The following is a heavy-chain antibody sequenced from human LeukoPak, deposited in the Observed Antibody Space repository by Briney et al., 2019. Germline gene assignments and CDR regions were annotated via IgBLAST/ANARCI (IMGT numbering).Heavy chain of an antibody. D-gene: IGHD2-15*01. V-gene: IGHV4-59*01. J-gene: IGHJ4*02. CDR2: VHYSGST. CDR3: ARNSGVVAHFDY. Sequence: PSETLSLTCTVSGGSISSYYWSWLRQPPGKGLEWIGYVHYSGSTNYNPSLRSRVTISVDTSKDQFSLNLSSVTAADTAVYYCARNSGVVAHFDYWGQGTLVSVSS. CDR1: GGSISSYY.